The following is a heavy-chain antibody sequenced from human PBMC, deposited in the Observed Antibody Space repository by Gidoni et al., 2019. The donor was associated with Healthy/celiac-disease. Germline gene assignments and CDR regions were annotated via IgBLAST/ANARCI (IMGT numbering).Heavy chain of an antibody. V-gene: IGHV4-34*01. CDR3: ARGPGFSVVVAATRSPRTNWFDP. D-gene: IGHD2-15*01. CDR2: INHSGST. J-gene: IGHJ5*02. CDR1: GGSFSGYY. Sequence: QVQLQQWGAGLLKPSETLSLTCAVYGGSFSGYYWSWIRQPPGKGLEWIGEINHSGSTNYNPSLKSRVTISVDTSKNQFSLKLSSVTAADTAVYYCARGPGFSVVVAATRSPRTNWFDPWGQGTLVTVSS.